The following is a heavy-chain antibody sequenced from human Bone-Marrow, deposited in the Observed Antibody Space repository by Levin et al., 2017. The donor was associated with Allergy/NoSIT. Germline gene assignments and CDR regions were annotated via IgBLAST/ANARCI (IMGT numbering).Heavy chain of an antibody. V-gene: IGHV5-51*01. Sequence: KVSCRGSGYRSVDYWIGWVRQMPGRGLEWMGIIYPDYSDTKYSPSFQGQVTISADKSTSTAYLQWRGLKASDTAIYYCARATMVFDYWGQGTLVTVSS. CDR1: GYRSVDYW. CDR2: IYPDYSDT. CDR3: ARATMVFDY. J-gene: IGHJ4*02. D-gene: IGHD3-10*01.